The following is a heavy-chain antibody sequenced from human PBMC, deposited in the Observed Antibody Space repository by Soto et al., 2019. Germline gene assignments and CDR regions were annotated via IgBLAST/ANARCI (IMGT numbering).Heavy chain of an antibody. CDR3: ARESYSFGRAFDI. J-gene: IGHJ4*01. V-gene: IGHV4-31*03. CDR2: INYRGTT. Sequence: PSGTLSLTRTVSGGPLKRGGFYWGWVRPHPEKGLEWIGYINYRGTTYYNPSLESRLTISVDTSENQFSLQLTSVIAADTALYYCARESYSFGRAFDIWGHGTLVTVSS. D-gene: IGHD5-18*01. CDR1: GGPLKRGGFY.